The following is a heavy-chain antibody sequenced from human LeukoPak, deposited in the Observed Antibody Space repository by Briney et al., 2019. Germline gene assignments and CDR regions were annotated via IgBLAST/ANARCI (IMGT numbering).Heavy chain of an antibody. CDR3: ARDRGGTMIV. CDR2: INHSGST. CDR1: GGSFSGYY. V-gene: IGHV4-34*01. Sequence: SETLSLTCAVYGGSFSGYYWSWIRQPPGKGLEWIGEINHSGSTNYNPSLKSRVTISVDTSKNQFSLKLSSVTAADTAVYYCARDRGGTMIVWGQGTLVTVSS. D-gene: IGHD3-22*01. J-gene: IGHJ4*02.